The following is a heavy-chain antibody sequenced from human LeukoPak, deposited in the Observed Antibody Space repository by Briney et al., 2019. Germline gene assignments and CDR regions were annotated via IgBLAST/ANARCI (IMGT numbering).Heavy chain of an antibody. CDR3: ARDQVRDYVWGSYRPNFDY. Sequence: ASVKVSCKASGYTFTGYYMHWVRQAPGRGLEWMGWSNPNSGGTNYAQKFQGRVTMTRDTSISTAYMELSRLRSDDTAVYYCARDQVRDYVWGSYRPNFDYWGQGTLVTVSS. CDR2: SNPNSGGT. J-gene: IGHJ4*02. V-gene: IGHV1-2*02. CDR1: GYTFTGYY. D-gene: IGHD3-16*02.